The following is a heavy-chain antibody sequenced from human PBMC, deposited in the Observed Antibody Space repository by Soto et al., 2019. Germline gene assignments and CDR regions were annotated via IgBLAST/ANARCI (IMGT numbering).Heavy chain of an antibody. J-gene: IGHJ3*02. CDR1: GGSISSGDYY. V-gene: IGHV4-30-4*01. CDR3: AREVVDSSGSSAFDI. Sequence: PSETLSLTCTVSGGSISSGDYYWSWIRQPPGKGLEWIGYIYYSGSTYYNPSLKSRVTISVDTSKNQFSLKLSSVTAADTAVYYCAREVVDSSGSSAFDIWGQGTMVTVSS. CDR2: IYYSGST. D-gene: IGHD3-22*01.